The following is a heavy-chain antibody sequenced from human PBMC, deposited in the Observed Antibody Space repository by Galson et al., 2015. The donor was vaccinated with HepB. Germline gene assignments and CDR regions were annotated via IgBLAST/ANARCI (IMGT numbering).Heavy chain of an antibody. CDR3: ARDRAWYCSSTSCLYGMDV. V-gene: IGHV3-53*01. Sequence: SLRLSCAASGFTVSSNYMSWVRQAPGKGLEWVSVIYSGGSTYYADSVKGRFTISRDNSKNTLYLQMNSLRAEDTAVYYCARDRAWYCSSTSCLYGMDVWGQGTTVIVSS. J-gene: IGHJ6*02. CDR1: GFTVSSNY. D-gene: IGHD2-2*01. CDR2: IYSGGST.